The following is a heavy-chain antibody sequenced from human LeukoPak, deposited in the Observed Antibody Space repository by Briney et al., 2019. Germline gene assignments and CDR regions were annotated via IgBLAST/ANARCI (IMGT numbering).Heavy chain of an antibody. CDR2: IVVGSGNT. CDR1: GFTFTYSA. V-gene: IGHV1-58*01. CDR3: AADPFFTV. Sequence: SVKVSCKASGFTFTYSAVQWVRQARGQRLEWIGWIVVGSGNTNYAQKLQERLTITRDMSTSTAYMELSSLRSEDTAVYYCAADPFFTVWGQGTLVTVSS. J-gene: IGHJ4*02.